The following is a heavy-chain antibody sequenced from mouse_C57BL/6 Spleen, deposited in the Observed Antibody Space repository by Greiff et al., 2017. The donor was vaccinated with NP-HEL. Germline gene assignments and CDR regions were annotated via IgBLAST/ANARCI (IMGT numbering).Heavy chain of an antibody. CDR3: ARDHYGSGYFDV. Sequence: EVKLMESGGGLVKPGGSLKLSCAASGFTFSSYAMSWVRQTPEKRLEWVATISDGGSYTYYPDNVKGRFTISRDNAKNNLYLQMSHLKSEDTAMYYCARDHYGSGYFDVWGTGTTVTVSS. J-gene: IGHJ1*03. CDR1: GFTFSSYA. V-gene: IGHV5-4*01. CDR2: ISDGGSYT. D-gene: IGHD1-1*01.